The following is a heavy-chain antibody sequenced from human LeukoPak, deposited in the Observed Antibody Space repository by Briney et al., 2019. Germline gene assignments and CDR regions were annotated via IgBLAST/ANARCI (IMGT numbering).Heavy chain of an antibody. CDR2: ISGSGGST. V-gene: IGHV3-23*01. CDR1: GFTFSSYA. J-gene: IGHJ3*01. D-gene: IGHD3-16*01. Sequence: PGGSLRLSCAASGFTFSSYAMSWVRQAPEKGLEWVSAISGSGGSTYYADSVKGRFTISRDNAKSSLYLQMNSLRVEDTAVYYCARPAYTAAYDLWGQGTLVTVSS. CDR3: ARPAYTAAYDL.